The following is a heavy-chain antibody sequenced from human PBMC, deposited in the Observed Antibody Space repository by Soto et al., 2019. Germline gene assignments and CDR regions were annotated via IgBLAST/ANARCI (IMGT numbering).Heavy chain of an antibody. V-gene: IGHV3-30-3*01. J-gene: IGHJ6*02. CDR2: ISYDGSNK. CDR1: GFTFSSYA. CDR3: ARDLLDYDFWSGYRGMDV. Sequence: PGGSLRLSCAASGFTFSSYAMHWVRQAPGKGLEWVAIISYDGSNKYYADSVKGRFTISRDNSKNTLYLQMNSLRAEDTAVYYCARDLLDYDFWSGYRGMDVWGQGTTVTVSS. D-gene: IGHD3-3*01.